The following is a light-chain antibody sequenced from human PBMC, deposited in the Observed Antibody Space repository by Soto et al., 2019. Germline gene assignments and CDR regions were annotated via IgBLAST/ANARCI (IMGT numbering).Light chain of an antibody. CDR2: DAS. CDR3: QHRSNWPLT. Sequence: EIVLTQSPATLSLSPGERATLSCRASQSISSYLAWYQQKPGQAPRLLIYDASNRATGIPARFSGTGSGTDFTLTISSLEPEDFAVYYCQHRSNWPLTFGGGTKVEIK. V-gene: IGKV3-11*01. J-gene: IGKJ4*01. CDR1: QSISSY.